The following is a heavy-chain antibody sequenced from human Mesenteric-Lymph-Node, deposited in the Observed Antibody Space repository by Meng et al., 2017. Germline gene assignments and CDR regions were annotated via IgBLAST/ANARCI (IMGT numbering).Heavy chain of an antibody. CDR2: IYYSGST. V-gene: IGHV4-30-4*01. CDR1: GGSISSGDSY. J-gene: IGHJ4*02. Sequence: QVQLQGSGPGLVKPSQPLSLTCSVSGGSISSGDSYWSWIRQPPGKGLEWIGYIYYSGSTYYNPSLRSRITISVDTSKNQFSLRLRSVTAADTAVYYCARGPTTYFDYWGQGTLVTVSS. D-gene: IGHD4-17*01. CDR3: ARGPTTYFDY.